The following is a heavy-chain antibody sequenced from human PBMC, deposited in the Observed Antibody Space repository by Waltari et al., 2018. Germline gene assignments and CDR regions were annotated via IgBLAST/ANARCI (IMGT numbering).Heavy chain of an antibody. CDR3: AREYYCGGDCYTYYYYGMDV. CDR2: IYTSGST. J-gene: IGHJ6*02. Sequence: QVQLQESGPGLVKPSETLSLTCTVSGGSISSYYWRWIRQPAGKGLEWIGRIYTSGSTNYNPSLKSRVTMSVDTSKNQFSLKLSSVTAADTAVYYCAREYYCGGDCYTYYYYGMDVWGQGTTVTVSS. V-gene: IGHV4-4*07. D-gene: IGHD2-21*02. CDR1: GGSISSYY.